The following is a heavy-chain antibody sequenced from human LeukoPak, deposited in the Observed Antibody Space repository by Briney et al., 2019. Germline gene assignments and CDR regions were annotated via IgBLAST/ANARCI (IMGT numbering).Heavy chain of an antibody. V-gene: IGHV3-7*01. D-gene: IGHD5/OR15-5a*01. CDR3: ARDVSVPGMDV. J-gene: IGHJ6*02. CDR2: IKRDGSEK. Sequence: PGGSLRLSCAASGFTFTDYWMIWVRQAPGKGLEWVANIKRDGSEKYYVDSVKGRFTISRDNPKKSVYLQMNSLRAEDTAIYYCARDVSVPGMDVWGQGTTVIVSS. CDR1: GFTFTDYW.